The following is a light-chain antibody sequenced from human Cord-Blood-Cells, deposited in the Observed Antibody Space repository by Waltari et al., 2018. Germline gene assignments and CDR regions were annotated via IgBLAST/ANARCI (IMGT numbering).Light chain of an antibody. V-gene: IGKV3-15*01. Sequence: EIVMTQSPATLSVSPGERATLSCRASQSVSSNLAWYQQKPGQAPMLLIYGASTRATGIPARFSVSGSGTEFTLTISSLQSEDFAVYYCQQYNNWPPWTFGQGTKVEIK. CDR1: QSVSSN. J-gene: IGKJ1*01. CDR3: QQYNNWPPWT. CDR2: GAS.